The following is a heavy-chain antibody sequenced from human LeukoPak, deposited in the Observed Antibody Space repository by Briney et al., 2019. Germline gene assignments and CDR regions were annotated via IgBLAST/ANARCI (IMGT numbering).Heavy chain of an antibody. V-gene: IGHV3-23*01. CDR2: ISGSGDNT. CDR1: GFTFSSYA. D-gene: IGHD5-18*01. CDR3: AKSAGIRDAHVDTAMVPFDY. J-gene: IGHJ4*02. Sequence: PGGSLRLSCAASGFTFSSYAMSWVRQAPGKGLEWVSAISGSGDNTYYADSVKGRFTISKDNSKNTLYLQMNSLRAEDTAVYHCAKSAGIRDAHVDTAMVPFDYWGQGTLVTVTS.